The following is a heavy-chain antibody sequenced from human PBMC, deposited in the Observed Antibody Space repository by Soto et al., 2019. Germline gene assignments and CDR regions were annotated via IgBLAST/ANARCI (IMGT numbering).Heavy chain of an antibody. V-gene: IGHV4-30-2*01. D-gene: IGHD1-26*01. J-gene: IGHJ4*02. CDR2: IYHSGST. Sequence: SETLSLTCAVSGGSISSGGYSWSWIRQPPGKGLEWIAYIYHSGSTYYNTSLKSLVTISVDRSKNQYSLKLSSVTAADTAVFYCARGAPLIVGATSFDSWGQGTLVTV. CDR3: ARGAPLIVGATSFDS. CDR1: GGSISSGGYS.